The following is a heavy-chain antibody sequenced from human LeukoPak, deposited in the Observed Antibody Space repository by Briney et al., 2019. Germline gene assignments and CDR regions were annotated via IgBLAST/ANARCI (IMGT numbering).Heavy chain of an antibody. D-gene: IGHD3-10*01. Sequence: SETLSLTCTVSGGSISSYYWSWIRQPAGKGLEWIGYVYYSGSTNYNPSLKSRVTISVDTSKNQFSLKLSSVTAADTAVYYCARGRGVRGGKFDYWGQGTLVTVPS. V-gene: IGHV4-59*01. CDR3: ARGRGVRGGKFDY. CDR2: VYYSGST. CDR1: GGSISSYY. J-gene: IGHJ4*02.